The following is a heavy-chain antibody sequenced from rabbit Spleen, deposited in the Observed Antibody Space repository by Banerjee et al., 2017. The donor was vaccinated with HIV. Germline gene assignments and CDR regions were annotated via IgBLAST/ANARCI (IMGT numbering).Heavy chain of an antibody. D-gene: IGHD4-1*01. CDR2: INAVTGKA. CDR1: GFSFSNKAV. CDR3: ARDLAGVIGWNFNL. J-gene: IGHJ4*01. V-gene: IGHV1S45*01. Sequence: QEQLVESGGGLVKPEGTLKLSCTASGFSFSNKAVMCWVRQAPGKGLEWIACINAVTGKAVYASWAKGRFTFSSHNAQSTLYLQLNSLTAADTATYFCARDLAGVIGWNFNLWGQGTLVTVS.